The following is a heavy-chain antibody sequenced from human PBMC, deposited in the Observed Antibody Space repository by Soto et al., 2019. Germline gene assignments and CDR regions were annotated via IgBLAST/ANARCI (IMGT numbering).Heavy chain of an antibody. J-gene: IGHJ4*02. D-gene: IGHD3-10*01. Sequence: GGSLRLACAASGFTFSSYAMSWVRQAPGKGLEWVSAISGSGGSTYYADSVKGRFTISRDNSKNTLYLQMNSLRAEDKAVYYCANGRATYGLLTHDYWGQGTLVTVSS. CDR2: ISGSGGST. CDR3: ANGRATYGLLTHDY. CDR1: GFTFSSYA. V-gene: IGHV3-23*01.